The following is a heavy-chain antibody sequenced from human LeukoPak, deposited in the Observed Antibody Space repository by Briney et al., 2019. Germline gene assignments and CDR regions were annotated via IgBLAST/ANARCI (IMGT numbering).Heavy chain of an antibody. CDR2: INWNGDST. D-gene: IGHD3-16*01. CDR1: GFTFDDYG. J-gene: IGHJ4*02. CDR3: ARGRGWVDH. Sequence: GGSLRLSCAASGFTFDDYGMSWVRQAPGKGLEWVSGINWNGDSTGYADSVKGRFTISRDNARNSVYLQLNSLRGEDTALYYCARGRGWVDHWGQGTLVTVSS. V-gene: IGHV3-20*04.